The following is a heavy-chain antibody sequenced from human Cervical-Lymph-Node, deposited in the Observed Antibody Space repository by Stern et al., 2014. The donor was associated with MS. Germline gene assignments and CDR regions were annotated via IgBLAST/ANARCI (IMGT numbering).Heavy chain of an antibody. CDR2: IHTSGST. D-gene: IGHD3-16*01. CDR1: GGSISSGSYY. J-gene: IGHJ4*02. CDR3: ARGGGYFDY. Sequence: QVQLQESGPGLVKPSQTLSLTCTVSGGSISSGSYYWSWIRQPAGKGLEWIGRIHTSGSTHYNPSLKSRVTISVDTSKHHFSLTLSSVTAADTAVYYCARGGGYFDYWGQGTLVTVSS. V-gene: IGHV4-61*02.